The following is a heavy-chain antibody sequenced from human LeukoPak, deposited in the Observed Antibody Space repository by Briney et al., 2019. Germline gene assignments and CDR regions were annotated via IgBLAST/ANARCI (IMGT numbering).Heavy chain of an antibody. D-gene: IGHD2-2*01. J-gene: IGHJ4*02. CDR3: AHRAMAPGATYFFDY. CDR1: GSSLSTYGVG. Sequence: VSGPTQVNPTQPLTLTFTFSGSSLSTYGVGVCCIPHPPRRTLESLTPIFWDYDKRYSPSLKTRVTITKHTSKSQVVLTMPNVHPGDTGTYFCAHRAMAPGATYFFDYWGEGTLVTVSS. V-gene: IGHV2-5*02. CDR2: IFWDYDK.